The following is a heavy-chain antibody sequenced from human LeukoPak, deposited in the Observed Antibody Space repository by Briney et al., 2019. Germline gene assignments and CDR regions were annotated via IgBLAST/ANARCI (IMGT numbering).Heavy chain of an antibody. CDR1: GYSISTTSHY. Sequence: PSETLSLSCGVSGYSISTTSHYTGWLRQPPGGGLVRIARLYYSGRTYYNTSLKSRVTISVDTSKNQFSLTLSSVTAADAAVYYCARHDGTVTLNWFDPWGQGTLVTVSS. V-gene: IGHV4-39*01. CDR2: LYYSGRT. D-gene: IGHD1-1*01. CDR3: ARHDGTVTLNWFDP. J-gene: IGHJ5*02.